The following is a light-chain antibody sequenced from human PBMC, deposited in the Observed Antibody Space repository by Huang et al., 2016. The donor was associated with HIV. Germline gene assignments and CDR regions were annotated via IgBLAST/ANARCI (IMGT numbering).Light chain of an antibody. CDR1: QSISND. CDR2: GAI. CDR3: QQYNDWPWT. J-gene: IGKJ1*01. V-gene: IGKV3-15*01. Sequence: EIVMTPSPATLSVSPGERATLSCRASQSISNDLAWYQQKPGQAPMLLVYGAINRPTGIPVGFSGSGSGTEFTLTISSLQSEDFAVYYCQQYNDWPWTFGQGTKVEIK.